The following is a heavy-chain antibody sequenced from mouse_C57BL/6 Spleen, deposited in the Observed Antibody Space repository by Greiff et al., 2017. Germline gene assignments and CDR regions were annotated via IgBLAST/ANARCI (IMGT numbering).Heavy chain of an antibody. CDR1: GYAFTNYL. J-gene: IGHJ4*01. V-gene: IGHV1-54*01. Sequence: VQLQESGAELVRPGTSVKVSCKASGYAFTNYLIEWVKQRPGQGLEWIGVINPGSGGTNYTEKFKGKATLTADKSSSTAYMQLSSLTSEDSAVYFCARSLRAMDYWGQGTSVTVSS. CDR2: INPGSGGT. CDR3: ARSLRAMDY.